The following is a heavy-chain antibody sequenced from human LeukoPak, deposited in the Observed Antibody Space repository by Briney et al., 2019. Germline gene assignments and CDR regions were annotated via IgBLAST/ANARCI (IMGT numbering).Heavy chain of an antibody. CDR3: ARVGGYSGFY. D-gene: IGHD5-12*01. CDR2: IHDNGRT. J-gene: IGHJ4*02. Sequence: SETLSLTCTVSGGPISGYFWSWIRQPPGKGLEWIGYIHDNGRTTYNPSLRSRVSISVDTSKSQFSLKLNSLTTTDTAVYYCARVGGYSGFYWGQGTLVTVSS. CDR1: GGPISGYF. V-gene: IGHV4-59*01.